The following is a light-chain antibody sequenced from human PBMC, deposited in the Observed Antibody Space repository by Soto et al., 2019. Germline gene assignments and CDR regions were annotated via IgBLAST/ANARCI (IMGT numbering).Light chain of an antibody. Sequence: DIELTQSPSTLSSSPGDRVSLTCRASQSISAWLAWYQQKPGKAPRLLIYKASTLEIGVPSRFSGSGSGTEFTLTISSLQPDDVAIYYCQQYNDYSWTFGQGTKVDI. V-gene: IGKV1-5*03. CDR1: QSISAW. CDR3: QQYNDYSWT. CDR2: KAS. J-gene: IGKJ1*01.